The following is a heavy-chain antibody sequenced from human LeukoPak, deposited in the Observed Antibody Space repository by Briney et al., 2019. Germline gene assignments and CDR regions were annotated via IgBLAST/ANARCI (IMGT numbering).Heavy chain of an antibody. Sequence: GGSLKISCKGSGYSFTSYWIGWVRQMPGKGLEWMGIIYPGDSDTRYSPSFQGQVTISADKSISTAYLQWSSLKASDTAMYYCARRHGYYYGSGSSDAFDIWGQGTMVTVSS. CDR1: GYSFTSYW. V-gene: IGHV5-51*01. D-gene: IGHD3-10*01. J-gene: IGHJ3*02. CDR3: ARRHGYYYGSGSSDAFDI. CDR2: IYPGDSDT.